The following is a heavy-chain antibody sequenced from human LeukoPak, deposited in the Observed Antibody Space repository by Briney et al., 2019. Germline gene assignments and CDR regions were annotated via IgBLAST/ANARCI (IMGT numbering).Heavy chain of an antibody. CDR2: INHSGST. J-gene: IGHJ4*02. D-gene: IGHD3-22*01. V-gene: IGHV4-34*01. CDR1: GGSFSGYY. CDR3: AREGQWLQTYYFGY. Sequence: SETLSLTCAVYGGSFSGYYWSWIRQPPGKGLEWIGEINHSGSTNYNPSLKSRVTISVDTSKNQFSLKLSSVTAADTAVYYCAREGQWLQTYYFGYWGQGTLVTVSS.